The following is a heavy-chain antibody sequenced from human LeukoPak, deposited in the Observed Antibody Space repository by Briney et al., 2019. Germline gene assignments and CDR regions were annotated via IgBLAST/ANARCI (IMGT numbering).Heavy chain of an antibody. CDR1: GGTFSSYA. CDR3: ARGNWDSSGWYYGY. Sequence: KVSCKASGGTFSSYAISWVRQAPGQGLEWKGRIISIFGTANYAQKFQGRVTITTDESTNTAYMELSSPRSEDTAVYYCARGNWDSSGWYYGYWGQGTLVTVSS. CDR2: IISIFGTA. J-gene: IGHJ4*02. D-gene: IGHD6-19*01. V-gene: IGHV1-69*05.